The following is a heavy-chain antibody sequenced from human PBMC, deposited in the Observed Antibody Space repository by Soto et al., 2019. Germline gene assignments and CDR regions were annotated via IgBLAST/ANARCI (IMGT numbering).Heavy chain of an antibody. Sequence: GGSLRLSCAASGFTFSSYAMHWVRQAPGKGLEWVAVISYDGSNKYYADSVKGRFTISRDNSKNTLYLQMNSLRAEDTAVYYCASLEYSSSFFVNWGQGTLVTVSS. CDR1: GFTFSSYA. D-gene: IGHD6-6*01. CDR2: ISYDGSNK. CDR3: ASLEYSSSFFVN. V-gene: IGHV3-30-3*01. J-gene: IGHJ4*02.